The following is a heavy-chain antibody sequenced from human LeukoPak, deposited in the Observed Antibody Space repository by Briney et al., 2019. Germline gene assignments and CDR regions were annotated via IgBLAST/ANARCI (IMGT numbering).Heavy chain of an antibody. J-gene: IGHJ4*02. Sequence: EPSETLSLTCTVSGGSISSSRYYWGWIRQPPGKGLEWIGSIYYSGSTYYNPSLKSRVTISVDTSKNQFSLKLSSVTAADTAVYYCARGRGYSSLRPYYFDYWGQGTLVTVSS. V-gene: IGHV4-39*01. CDR2: IYYSGST. CDR1: GGSISSSRYY. D-gene: IGHD3-22*01. CDR3: ARGRGYSSLRPYYFDY.